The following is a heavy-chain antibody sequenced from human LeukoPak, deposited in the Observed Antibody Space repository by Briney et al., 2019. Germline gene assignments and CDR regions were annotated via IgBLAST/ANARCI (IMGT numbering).Heavy chain of an antibody. CDR3: ARGRRAYYYYGMDV. V-gene: IGHV4-59*12. CDR1: GGSISSYY. J-gene: IGHJ6*02. CDR2: VSYTGSS. Sequence: PSETLSLTCTVSGGSISSYYWNWMRQPPGKGLEWVGYVSYTGSSNYNPSLKSRVTISVDTSKNQFSLKLSSVTAADTAVYYCARGRRAYYYYGMDVWGQGTTVTVSS.